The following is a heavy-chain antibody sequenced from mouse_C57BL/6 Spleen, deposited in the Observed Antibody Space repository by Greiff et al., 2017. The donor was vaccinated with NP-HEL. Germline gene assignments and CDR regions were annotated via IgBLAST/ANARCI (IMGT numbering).Heavy chain of an antibody. CDR3: ARRDDLAMDY. V-gene: IGHV1-7*01. J-gene: IGHJ4*01. Sequence: VQLQQSGAELAKPGASVKLSCKASGYTFTSYWMHWVKQRPGQGLEWIGYINPSSGYTKYNQKFKDKATLTADKSSRTAYMQLSSLTYEDSAVYYCARRDDLAMDYWGQGTSVTVSS. CDR2: INPSSGYT. D-gene: IGHD2-4*01. CDR1: GYTFTSYW.